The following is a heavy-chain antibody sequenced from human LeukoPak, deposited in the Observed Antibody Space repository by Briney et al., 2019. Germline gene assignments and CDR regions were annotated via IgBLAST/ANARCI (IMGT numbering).Heavy chain of an antibody. D-gene: IGHD3-10*01. V-gene: IGHV4-30-4*08. CDR1: GGSISSGDYY. CDR3: ARDSAYYYGSGSLSYDAFDI. Sequence: SQTLSLTCTVSGGSISSGDYYWSWIRQPPGKGLEWIGYIYYSGSTYYNPSLKSRVTISVDTSKNQSSLKLSSVTAADTAVYYCARDSAYYYGSGSLSYDAFDIWGQGTMVTVSS. CDR2: IYYSGST. J-gene: IGHJ3*02.